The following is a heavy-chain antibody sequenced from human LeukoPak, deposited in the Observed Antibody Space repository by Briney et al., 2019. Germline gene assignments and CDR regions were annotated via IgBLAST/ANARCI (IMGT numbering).Heavy chain of an antibody. V-gene: IGHV3-21*01. CDR1: GFTFSSYV. Sequence: PGGSLRLSCGASGFTFSSYVMNWVRQAPGKGLEWVSSISRGSDHIVYADSMKGRFTISRDNAKNSLYLQVNSLGAEDTAVYYCARPYDTRGYFPDYWGQGTLVTVSS. J-gene: IGHJ4*02. CDR2: ISRGSDHI. D-gene: IGHD3-22*01. CDR3: ARPYDTRGYFPDY.